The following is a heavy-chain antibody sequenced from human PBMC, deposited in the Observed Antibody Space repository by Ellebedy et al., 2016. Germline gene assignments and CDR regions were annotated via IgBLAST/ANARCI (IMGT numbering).Heavy chain of an antibody. CDR1: GYTFTSYG. CDR3: AKTYYYGSGSPARLDYYYGMDV. Sequence: ASVKVSXKASGYTFTSYGISWVRQAPGQGLEWMGWISAYNGNTNYAQKLQGRVTMTTDTSTSTAYMELRSLRSDDTAVYYCAKTYYYGSGSPARLDYYYGMDVWGQGTTVTVSS. D-gene: IGHD3-10*01. CDR2: ISAYNGNT. J-gene: IGHJ6*02. V-gene: IGHV1-18*01.